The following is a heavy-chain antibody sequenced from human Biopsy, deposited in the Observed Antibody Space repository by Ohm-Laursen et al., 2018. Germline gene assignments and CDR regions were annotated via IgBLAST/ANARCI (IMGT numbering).Heavy chain of an antibody. CDR1: GVSVTSRGYY. D-gene: IGHD2-2*01. CDR3: ARDNIPYCTSTSCDLFGMDV. V-gene: IGHV4-61*08. J-gene: IGHJ6*02. CDR2: ISYSGTT. Sequence: SETLSLTCTVSGVSVTSRGYYWTWIRQPPGTGVEWIGHISYSGTTNYKSSLRSRVTISVDPSKNQFSLRLTSVTAADTAVYYCARDNIPYCTSTSCDLFGMDVWGQGTTVTVSS.